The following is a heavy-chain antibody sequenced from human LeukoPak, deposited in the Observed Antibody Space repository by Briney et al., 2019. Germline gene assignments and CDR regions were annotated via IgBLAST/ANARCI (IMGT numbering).Heavy chain of an antibody. Sequence: PGGSLRLSCTASGFTFSSYWMSWVRQAPGKGLEWVANIKEDGSEKYYVDSVKGRFTISRGNAKNSLYLQMNSLRAEDTAVYYCARAVITFGGVPTEWGQGTLVTVSS. J-gene: IGHJ4*02. CDR1: GFTFSSYW. D-gene: IGHD3-16*01. CDR2: IKEDGSEK. V-gene: IGHV3-7*01. CDR3: ARAVITFGGVPTE.